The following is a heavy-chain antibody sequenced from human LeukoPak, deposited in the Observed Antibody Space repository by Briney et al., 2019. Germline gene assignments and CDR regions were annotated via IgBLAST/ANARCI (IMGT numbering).Heavy chain of an antibody. CDR2: IYYSGST. D-gene: IGHD6-13*01. CDR1: GGSISSYY. V-gene: IGHV4-59*12. CDR3: ARVEYSSSWVYYYYYYMDV. Sequence: SETLSLTCTVSGGSISSYYWSWIRQPPGKGLEWIGYIYYSGSTNYNPSLKSRVTISVDTSKNQFSLKLSSVTAADTAVYYCARVEYSSSWVYYYYYYMDVWGKGTTVTVSS. J-gene: IGHJ6*03.